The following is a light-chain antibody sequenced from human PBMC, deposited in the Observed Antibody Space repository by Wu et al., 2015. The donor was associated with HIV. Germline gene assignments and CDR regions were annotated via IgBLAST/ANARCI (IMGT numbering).Light chain of an antibody. Sequence: EIVLTQSPATLALSPGERATLSCRASQSITINLAWYQQTPGQAPRLLIYDASNRATGIPARFSGSGSGTDFTLTISSLEPEDFAIYYCQQRRNWPVTFGGDQGGDQT. V-gene: IGKV3-11*01. CDR3: QQRRNWPVT. CDR1: QSITIN. J-gene: IGKJ4*01. CDR2: DAS.